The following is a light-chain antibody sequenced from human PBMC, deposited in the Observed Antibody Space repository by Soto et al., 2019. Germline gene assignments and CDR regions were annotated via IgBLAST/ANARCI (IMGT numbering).Light chain of an antibody. CDR1: SSDVGGYNY. CDR3: CSYAGSYTFV. CDR2: DVS. J-gene: IGLJ1*01. Sequence: QSALTQPRSVSRSPGQSVTISCTGTSSDVGGYNYVSWYQQHPGKAPKLMIYDVSKRPSGVPDRFSGSKSGNTASLTISGPQAEDEADYYCCSYAGSYTFVFGTGTKVTVL. V-gene: IGLV2-11*01.